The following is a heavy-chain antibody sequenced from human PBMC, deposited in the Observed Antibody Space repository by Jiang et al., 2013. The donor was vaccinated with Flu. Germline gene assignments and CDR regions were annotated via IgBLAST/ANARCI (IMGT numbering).Heavy chain of an antibody. D-gene: IGHD3-10*02. CDR1: GFTFSNYA. CDR3: AKAVRISAANVGPFED. CDR2: LDYRVSDT. V-gene: IGHV3-23*01. J-gene: IGHJ4*02. Sequence: VQLLESGGGLVQPGGSLRLSCAASGFTFSNYAMGWVRQAPGKGLEWVSSLDYRVSDTYYAESVKGRFTISRDTSRNTLHLQMSSLRVEDTAVYYCAKAVRISAANVGPFEDWGQGTLVTVSS.